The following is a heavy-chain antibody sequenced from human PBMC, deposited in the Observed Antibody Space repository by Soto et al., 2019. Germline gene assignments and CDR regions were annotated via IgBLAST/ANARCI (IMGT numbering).Heavy chain of an antibody. D-gene: IGHD3-3*01. CDR2: ISAYNGNT. CDR1: GYTFTSYG. J-gene: IGHJ6*03. Sequence: GASVKVSCKASGYTFTSYGISWVRQAPGQGLEWMGWISAYNGNTNYAQKLQGRVTMTTDTSTSTAYMELRSLRSDDTAVYYCARDRRYYDFWGGYPLAYYYYYMDVWGKGTTVTVSS. CDR3: ARDRRYYDFWGGYPLAYYYYYMDV. V-gene: IGHV1-18*01.